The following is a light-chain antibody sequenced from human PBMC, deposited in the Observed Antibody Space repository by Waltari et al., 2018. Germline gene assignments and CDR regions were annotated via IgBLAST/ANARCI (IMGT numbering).Light chain of an antibody. V-gene: IGLV3-10*01. CDR3: YSSDTTGLRV. J-gene: IGLJ1*01. CDR2: EDT. CDR1: ELPRKY. Sequence: SYELTQPPSVSVSPGQTARITCSGHELPRKYAYWFQQKSGQAPRLVIYEDTKRTSEIPERSSGSSSGTVATLTITGAQVDDEADYYCYSSDTTGLRVFGSGTTVVVL.